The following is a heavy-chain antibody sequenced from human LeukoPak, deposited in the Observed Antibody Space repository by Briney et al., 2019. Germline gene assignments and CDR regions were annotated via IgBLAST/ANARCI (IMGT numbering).Heavy chain of an antibody. CDR2: TRYDGNNK. J-gene: IGHJ4*02. V-gene: IGHV3-30*02. Sequence: GGSLRLSCAASGFTFRSYGMHWVRRARGKGLEGVAFTRYDGNNKYYADSVKGRCTISRDNSKKTVYLQMNSLRTEDTAVYYCAKDRWLQGYFDYWGQGTLVTVSS. CDR1: GFTFRSYG. D-gene: IGHD5-24*01. CDR3: AKDRWLQGYFDY.